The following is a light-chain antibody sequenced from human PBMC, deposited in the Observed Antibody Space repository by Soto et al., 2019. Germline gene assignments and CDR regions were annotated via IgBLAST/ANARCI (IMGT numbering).Light chain of an antibody. Sequence: ELVLTQSPGTLSLSPGERATPSCRAGQSVSSSYLAWYQQKPGQAPRLLIYAASSRATGIPDRFSGNGSGTDFSLSISRLEPEDFAVYYCQQYGRSPPITFGQGTRLEIK. V-gene: IGKV3-20*01. J-gene: IGKJ5*01. CDR3: QQYGRSPPIT. CDR2: AAS. CDR1: QSVSSSY.